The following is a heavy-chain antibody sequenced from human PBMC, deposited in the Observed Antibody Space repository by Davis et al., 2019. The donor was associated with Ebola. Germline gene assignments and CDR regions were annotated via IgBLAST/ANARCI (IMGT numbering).Heavy chain of an antibody. D-gene: IGHD2-2*02. V-gene: IGHV3-73*01. Sequence: PGGSLRLSCAASGFTFSGSAMHWVRQASGKGLEWIGRFRSKANSYATEYAASVKGRFTISRDDSKNTAYLQMNSLKTEDTAVYYCTRLTYCRRSCYNYAMDVWGKGTTVTVSS. CDR2: FRSKANSYAT. CDR3: TRLTYCRRSCYNYAMDV. J-gene: IGHJ6*04. CDR1: GFTFSGSA.